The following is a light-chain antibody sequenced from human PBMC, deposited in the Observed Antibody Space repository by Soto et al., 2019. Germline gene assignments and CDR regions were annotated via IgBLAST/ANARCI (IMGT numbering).Light chain of an antibody. CDR1: SSDVGDYSY. CDR2: EVS. Sequence: QSALTQPASVSGSPGQSITISCTGASSDVGDYSYVSWYQHHPGQAPELLIYEVSNRPSGVSHRFSGSKSGNTASLTISGLQAEDEADYYCCSYTSISTGVLFCGGTTLTVL. V-gene: IGLV2-14*01. CDR3: CSYTSISTGVL. J-gene: IGLJ2*01.